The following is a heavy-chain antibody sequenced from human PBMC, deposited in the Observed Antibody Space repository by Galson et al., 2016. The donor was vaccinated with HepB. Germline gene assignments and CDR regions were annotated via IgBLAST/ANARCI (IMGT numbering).Heavy chain of an antibody. J-gene: IGHJ4*02. D-gene: IGHD6-19*01. CDR3: AGVGYSSDMYYYFDF. CDR2: FYYSGST. CDR1: GVSISNHY. V-gene: IGHV4-59*11. Sequence: LTCNVSGVSISNHYWSWLRQPPGKGLEWIGYFYYSGSTSYSPSLKSRVTISVDTSKNQLSLKLNSATAADTAVYYCAGVGYSSDMYYYFDFWGQGTLVTVSS.